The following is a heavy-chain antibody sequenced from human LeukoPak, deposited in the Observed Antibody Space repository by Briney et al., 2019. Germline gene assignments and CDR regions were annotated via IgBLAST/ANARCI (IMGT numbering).Heavy chain of an antibody. V-gene: IGHV3-23*01. CDR3: GKVGPPEHYYYYYMDV. J-gene: IGHJ6*03. Sequence: GGSLRLSCAASGFTFSSYAMSWVRQAPGKGLEWVSAISGSGGSTYYADSVKGRFTISRDNSKNTLYLQMNSLRAEDTAVYYCGKVGPPEHYYYYYMDVWGKGTTVTVSS. CDR1: GFTFSSYA. D-gene: IGHD1-14*01. CDR2: ISGSGGST.